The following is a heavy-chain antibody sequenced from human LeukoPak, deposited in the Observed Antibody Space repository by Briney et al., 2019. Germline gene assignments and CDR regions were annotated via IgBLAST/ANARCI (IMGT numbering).Heavy chain of an antibody. J-gene: IGHJ4*02. CDR1: GFSFSSYG. Sequence: GGSLRLSCAVSGFSFSSYGMSWVRQAPGKGLEWVAFISGSGGSTKYADSVKGRFAISRDNSKTTLYLQMNSLRAEDTAVYFCAKDGRREQWLVRDYFDYWGQGTLVTVSS. D-gene: IGHD6-19*01. V-gene: IGHV3-23*01. CDR3: AKDGRREQWLVRDYFDY. CDR2: ISGSGGST.